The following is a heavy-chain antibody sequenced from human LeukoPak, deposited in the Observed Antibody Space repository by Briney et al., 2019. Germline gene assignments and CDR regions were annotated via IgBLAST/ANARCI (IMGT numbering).Heavy chain of an antibody. CDR1: GGSISSYY. J-gene: IGHJ4*02. V-gene: IGHV4-59*01. D-gene: IGHD3-22*01. Sequence: SETLSLTCTASGGSISSYYWSWIRQPPGKGLEWIGYIYYSGSTNYNPSLKSRVTISVDTSKNQFSLKLSSVTAEDTAVYYCARGRTADSSGYYSRWGQGTLVTVSS. CDR2: IYYSGST. CDR3: ARGRTADSSGYYSR.